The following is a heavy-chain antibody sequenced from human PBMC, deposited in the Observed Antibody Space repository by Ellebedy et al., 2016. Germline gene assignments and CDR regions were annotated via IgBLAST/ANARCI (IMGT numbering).Heavy chain of an antibody. CDR3: ARGEGYCSSTSCYRYYYYMDV. J-gene: IGHJ6*03. CDR2: ISYDGSNK. D-gene: IGHD2-2*01. CDR1: GFTFSSYA. Sequence: GESLKISXAASGFTFSSYAMHWVRQAPGKGLEWVAVISYDGSNKYYADSVKGRFTISRDNSKNTLYLQMNSLRAEDTAVYYCARGEGYCSSTSCYRYYYYMDVWGKGTTVTVSS. V-gene: IGHV3-30-3*01.